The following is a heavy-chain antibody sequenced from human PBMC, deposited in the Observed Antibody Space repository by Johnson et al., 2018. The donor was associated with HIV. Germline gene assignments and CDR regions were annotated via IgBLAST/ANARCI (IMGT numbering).Heavy chain of an antibody. V-gene: IGHV3-11*04. Sequence: VQLVESGGGLVKPGGSLRLSCAASGFTFRDYYMNWMRQAPGKGLEWMSHISSSGTSIFYADSVKGRFTISRDNAKKLLYIQMSGLTGEDTATYYCARESTPWGGDYVGYSFDLWGQGTTVTVTS. D-gene: IGHD4-17*01. CDR1: GFTFRDYY. CDR2: ISSSGTSI. CDR3: ARESTPWGGDYVGYSFDL. J-gene: IGHJ3*01.